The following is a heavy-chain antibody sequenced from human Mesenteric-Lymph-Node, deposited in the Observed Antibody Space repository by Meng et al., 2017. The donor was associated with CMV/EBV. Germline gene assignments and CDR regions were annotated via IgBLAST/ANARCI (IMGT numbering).Heavy chain of an antibody. J-gene: IGHJ5*02. CDR2: ISRSGNTI. CDR1: GFTFSSYE. CDR3: ARDQDSTSNWFDP. D-gene: IGHD5-18*01. V-gene: IGHV3-48*03. Sequence: SCAASGFTFSSYEMNWVRQAPGKGLEWVSYISRSGNTIYYADSVKGRFTISRDNAKNSLYLQMNSLIAEDTAVYYCARDQDSTSNWFDPWGQGTLVTVSS.